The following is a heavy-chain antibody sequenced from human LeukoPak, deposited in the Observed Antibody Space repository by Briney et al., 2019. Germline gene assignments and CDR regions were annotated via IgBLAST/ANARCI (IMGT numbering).Heavy chain of an antibody. CDR1: GFTFSDHY. D-gene: IGHD2-15*01. CDR3: ARMKVALDY. J-gene: IGHJ4*02. Sequence: GGSLRLSCAASGFTFSDHYMDWVRQAPGKGLEWVGRTRNKANSYTTEYAASVKGRFTISRDDPKNSLYLQMNSLKTEDTAVYYCARMKVALDYWGQGTLVTVSS. CDR2: TRNKANSYTT. V-gene: IGHV3-72*01.